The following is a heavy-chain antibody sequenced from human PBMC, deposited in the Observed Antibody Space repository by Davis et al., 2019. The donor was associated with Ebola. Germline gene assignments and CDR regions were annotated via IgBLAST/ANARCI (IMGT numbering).Heavy chain of an antibody. J-gene: IGHJ5*02. CDR2: IHHSGSS. D-gene: IGHD6-19*01. Sequence: PSETLSLTCTVSGGSVSSSYWSWIRQPPGKGLEWFGYIHHSGSSYYHASLRSRVTMSVDTSKNQLSLKLSSVTAADTAVYYCARERPRRGIAVAGTGVWFDPWGQGTLVTVSS. CDR1: GGSVSSSY. V-gene: IGHV4-59*02. CDR3: ARERPRRGIAVAGTGVWFDP.